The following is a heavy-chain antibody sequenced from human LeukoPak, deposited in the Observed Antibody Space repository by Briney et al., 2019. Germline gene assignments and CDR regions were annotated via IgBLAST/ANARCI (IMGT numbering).Heavy chain of an antibody. CDR3: ATLNRYSSGWGPYY. CDR2: IIPIFGTA. V-gene: IGHV1-69*06. D-gene: IGHD6-19*01. CDR1: GGTFSSYA. Sequence: ASVKVSCKASGGTFSSYAISWVRQAPGQGLEWMGGIIPIFGTANYAQKFQGRVTITADKSTSTAYMELSSLRSEDTAVYYCATLNRYSSGWGPYYWGQGTLVTVSS. J-gene: IGHJ4*02.